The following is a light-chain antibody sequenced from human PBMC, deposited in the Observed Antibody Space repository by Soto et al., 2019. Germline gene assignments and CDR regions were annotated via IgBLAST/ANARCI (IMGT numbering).Light chain of an antibody. CDR3: SSYTSSSTPPGV. J-gene: IGLJ2*01. V-gene: IGLV2-14*01. CDR1: SSDVGGYNY. CDR2: DVS. Sequence: QSALTQPASVSGSPGQSITISCTGTSSDVGGYNYVSRYQQHPGKAPKLMIYDVSNRPSGVSNRFSGSKSGNTASLTISGLQAEDEAHYYCSSYTSSSTPPGVFGGGTKLTVL.